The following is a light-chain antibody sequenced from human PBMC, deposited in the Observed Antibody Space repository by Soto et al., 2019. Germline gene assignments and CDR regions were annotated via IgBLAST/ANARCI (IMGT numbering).Light chain of an antibody. CDR1: QSVSSY. V-gene: IGKV3-11*01. J-gene: IGKJ5*01. CDR3: QQRSNWPPT. CDR2: DAS. Sequence: EIVLTQSPATLSLSPGERATLSCRASQSVSSYLAWYQQKPGQAPRLLIYDASNRVTGIPARFSGSGSGTDCTLPITSLEPEDFAVYYCQQRSNWPPTFGRGTR.